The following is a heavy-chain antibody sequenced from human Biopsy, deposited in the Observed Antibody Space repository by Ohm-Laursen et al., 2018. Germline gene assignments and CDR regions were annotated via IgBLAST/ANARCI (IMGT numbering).Heavy chain of an antibody. CDR1: GYTFTGQY. CDR3: AADINVWNVNY. V-gene: IGHV1-24*01. CDR2: FAPENGKT. J-gene: IGHJ4*02. D-gene: IGHD1-1*01. Sequence: ASVKVSCKASGYTFTGQYLHWVRQAPGKGLEWMGGFAPENGKTVYAQNFQARVSMTEDTSTDTAYMELRSLRSEDTAVYYCAADINVWNVNYWGQGTLVTVSS.